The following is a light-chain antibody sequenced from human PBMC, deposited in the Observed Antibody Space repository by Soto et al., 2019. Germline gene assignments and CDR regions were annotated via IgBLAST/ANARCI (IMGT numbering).Light chain of an antibody. Sequence: QSALTQPASVSGSPGQSITISCTGTSSDVGSYNLVSWYQQHPAKAPKLMIYEGSKRPSGVSNRFSGSKSGNTASLTISGLQAEDEADYYCCSYAGSSTYVVFGGGTKVTV. CDR1: SSDVGSYNL. CDR3: CSYAGSSTYVV. J-gene: IGLJ2*01. CDR2: EGS. V-gene: IGLV2-23*01.